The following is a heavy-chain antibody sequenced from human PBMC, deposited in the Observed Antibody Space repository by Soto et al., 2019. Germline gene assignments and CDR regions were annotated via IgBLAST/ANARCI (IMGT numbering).Heavy chain of an antibody. D-gene: IGHD3-9*01. CDR2: MNPNSGNT. CDR1: GYTFTSYD. V-gene: IGHV1-8*01. Sequence: QVQLVQSGAEVKKPGASVKVSCKASGYTFTSYDINWVRQATGQGLEWMGWMNPNSGNTGYAQKFQGRVTMTRNTSISTAYMELSSLRSEDTAVYYCARTSQLTNVAAYDAFDIWGQGTMVTVSS. CDR3: ARTSQLTNVAAYDAFDI. J-gene: IGHJ3*02.